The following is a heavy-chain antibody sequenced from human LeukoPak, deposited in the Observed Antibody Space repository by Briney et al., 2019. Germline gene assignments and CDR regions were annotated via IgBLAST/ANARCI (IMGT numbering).Heavy chain of an antibody. CDR3: ARIALGYCSSTSCPHWFDP. Sequence: GGSLRLSCAASEVTFSSYAMSWVRQAPGKGLEWVSAISGGGYTTYYADSVKGRFTISRDNSKNTLYLQMNSLRAEDTAVYYCARIALGYCSSTSCPHWFDPWGQGTLVTVSS. CDR1: EVTFSSYA. CDR2: ISGGGYTT. J-gene: IGHJ5*02. D-gene: IGHD2-2*01. V-gene: IGHV3-23*01.